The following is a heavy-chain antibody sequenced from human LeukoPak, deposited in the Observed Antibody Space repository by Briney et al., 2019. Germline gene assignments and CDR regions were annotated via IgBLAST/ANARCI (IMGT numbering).Heavy chain of an antibody. J-gene: IGHJ6*04. CDR2: IKQDGSEK. V-gene: IGHV3-7*03. CDR3: ARAGRFGVFLDYYGMDV. Sequence: PGGSLRLSCAASGFTFSSYWMSWVRQAPGKGLEWVANIKQDGSEKYYVDSVKGRSTISRDNAKNSLYLQMNSLRAEDTAVYYCARAGRFGVFLDYYGMDVWGKGTTVTVSS. CDR1: GFTFSSYW. D-gene: IGHD3-10*01.